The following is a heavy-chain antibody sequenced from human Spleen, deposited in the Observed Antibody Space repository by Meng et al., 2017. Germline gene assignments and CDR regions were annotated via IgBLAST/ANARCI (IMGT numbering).Heavy chain of an antibody. CDR2: ISAYNGNT. CDR1: GYTFTSYG. CDR3: ARVLQGYYGSGSYYSGGMDV. J-gene: IGHJ6*02. V-gene: IGHV1-18*01. Sequence: ASVKVSCKASGYTFTSYGISWVRQAPGQGLEWMGWISAYNGNTNYAQKLQGRVTMTTDTSTSTAYMELRSLRSDDTAVYYCARVLQGYYGSGSYYSGGMDVWGQGTTVTVSS. D-gene: IGHD3-10*01.